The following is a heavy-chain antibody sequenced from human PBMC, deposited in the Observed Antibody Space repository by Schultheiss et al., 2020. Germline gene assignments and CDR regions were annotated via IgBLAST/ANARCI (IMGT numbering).Heavy chain of an antibody. CDR2: IYWDDDK. Sequence: SGPTLVKPTQTLTLTCTFSGFSLSTSGVGVGWIRQPPGKALEWLALIYWDDDKRYSPSLKSRLTITKDTSKNQVVLTMTNMNPVDTATYYCAHSPSSGWYVSRFDYWGQGTLVTVSS. J-gene: IGHJ4*02. V-gene: IGHV2-5*02. D-gene: IGHD6-19*01. CDR1: GFSLSTSGVG. CDR3: AHSPSSGWYVSRFDY.